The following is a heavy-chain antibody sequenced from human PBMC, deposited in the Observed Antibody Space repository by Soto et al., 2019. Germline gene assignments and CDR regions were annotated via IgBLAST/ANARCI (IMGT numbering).Heavy chain of an antibody. D-gene: IGHD6-13*01. V-gene: IGHV3-21*01. CDR2: ISSNSAYI. J-gene: IGHJ5*02. CDR3: TRDASRDSSARGWFDP. Sequence: KPGGSLRLSCAASGFTFRSFTMNWVRQAPGKGLEWVSTISSNSAYIYYTDALRGRFTISRDNAENSLHLQMNSLRAEDTAVYYCTRDASRDSSARGWFDPWGPGTLVTVSS. CDR1: GFTFRSFT.